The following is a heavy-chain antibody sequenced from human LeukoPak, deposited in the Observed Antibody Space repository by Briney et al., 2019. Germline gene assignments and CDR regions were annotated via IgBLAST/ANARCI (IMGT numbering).Heavy chain of an antibody. CDR1: GFTFSSYA. CDR3: AAGSSSRPDY. CDR2: INHSGST. D-gene: IGHD6-13*01. Sequence: GSLRLSCAASGFTFSSYAMSWVRQPPGKGLEWIGEINHSGSTNYNPSLKSRVTISVDTSKNQFSLKLSSVTAADTAVYYCAAGSSSRPDYWGQGTLVTVSS. J-gene: IGHJ4*02. V-gene: IGHV4-34*08.